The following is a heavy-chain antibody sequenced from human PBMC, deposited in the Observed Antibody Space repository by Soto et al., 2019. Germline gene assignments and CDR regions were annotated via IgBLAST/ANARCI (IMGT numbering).Heavy chain of an antibody. CDR2: IYSDGTT. D-gene: IGHD2-2*01. V-gene: IGHV4-4*07. CDR3: SRVGCSNSKCYTRGMDV. Sequence: SETLSLTCTVSGGSISGYYWSWVRQPAGKGLEWVGRIYSDGTTNYSPSLTSRVTMSLDTSKDQSSLHLNSVTAADTAVYYCSRVGCSNSKCYTRGMDVWGQGTTVTAP. CDR1: GGSISGYY. J-gene: IGHJ6*02.